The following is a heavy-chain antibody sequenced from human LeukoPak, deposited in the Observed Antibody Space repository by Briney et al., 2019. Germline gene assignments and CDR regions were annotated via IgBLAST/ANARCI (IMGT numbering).Heavy chain of an antibody. CDR2: INPSGGST. V-gene: IGHV1-46*03. CDR3: ARGPLLKGPLDAFDI. D-gene: IGHD2-21*01. Sequence: GASVKVSCKASGYTFTSYYMHWVRQAPGQGLEWMGIINPSGGSTSYAQKFQGRVTMTRDTSTSTVYMELSSLRSEDTAVYYCARGPLLKGPLDAFDIWGQGTMVTVSS. J-gene: IGHJ3*02. CDR1: GYTFTSYY.